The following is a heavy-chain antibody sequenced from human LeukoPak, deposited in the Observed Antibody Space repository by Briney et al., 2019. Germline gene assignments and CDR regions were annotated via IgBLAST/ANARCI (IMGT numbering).Heavy chain of an antibody. D-gene: IGHD3-22*01. Sequence: PSETLSLTCSVSGASITRYYWTWTRQPVGKGLEWFGRLYTNGTVNYNPSLRSRVTMSRDTSRNQFSLKLTSVTAADTAVYYCARLLGSSGYAGDWYFDLWGPGALVTVSS. CDR2: LYTNGTV. V-gene: IGHV4-4*07. CDR3: ARLLGSSGYAGDWYFDL. CDR1: GASITRYY. J-gene: IGHJ2*01.